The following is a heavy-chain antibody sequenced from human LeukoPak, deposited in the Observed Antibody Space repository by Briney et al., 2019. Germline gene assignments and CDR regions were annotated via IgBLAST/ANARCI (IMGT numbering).Heavy chain of an antibody. V-gene: IGHV4-30-2*01. CDR2: IYHSGST. CDR3: AIGGYDSSGSLLDI. J-gene: IGHJ3*02. CDR1: GGSISSGGYS. Sequence: SETLSLTCAVSGGSISSGGYSWSCIRQPPGKGLECIGYIYHSGSTYYNPSLKSRVTISVDRSKNQFSLKLSSVTAADTAVYYCAIGGYDSSGSLLDIWGQGTMVTVSS. D-gene: IGHD3-22*01.